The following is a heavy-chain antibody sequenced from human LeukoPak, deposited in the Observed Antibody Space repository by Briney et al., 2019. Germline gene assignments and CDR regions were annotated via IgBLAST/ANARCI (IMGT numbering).Heavy chain of an antibody. J-gene: IGHJ4*02. V-gene: IGHV3-30*18. D-gene: IGHD6-6*01. CDR2: ISYDGSHE. Sequence: AGGSLRLSCAASGXTFXXXGXXWXXXAXGXGLXXVXXISYDGSHEYYADSVKGRFTISRDNSKNTLYLEMNSLRPEDTAVYYCAKRLYGSSSGGHYLASWGQGTLVTVSS. CDR3: AKRLYGSSSGGHYLAS. CDR1: GXTFXXXG.